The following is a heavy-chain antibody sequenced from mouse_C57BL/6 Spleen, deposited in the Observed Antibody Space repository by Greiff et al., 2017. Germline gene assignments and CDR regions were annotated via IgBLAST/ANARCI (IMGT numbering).Heavy chain of an antibody. D-gene: IGHD2-5*01. CDR3: ARWDYYSNTMDY. CDR1: GYTFTSYW. CDR2: IHPNSGST. V-gene: IGHV1-64*01. Sequence: VQLQQSGAELVKPGASVKLSCKASGYTFTSYWMHWVKQRPGQGLEWIGMIHPNSGSTNYNEKFKSKATLTVDKSSSTAYMQLSSLTSEDSAVYYCARWDYYSNTMDYWGQGTSVTVSS. J-gene: IGHJ4*01.